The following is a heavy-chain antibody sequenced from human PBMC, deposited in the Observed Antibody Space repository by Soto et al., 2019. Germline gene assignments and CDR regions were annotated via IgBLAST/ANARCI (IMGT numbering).Heavy chain of an antibody. V-gene: IGHV4-34*01. CDR1: GGSFSGYY. D-gene: IGHD3-9*01. CDR3: ARMPSNYDILTGYYPLYFDY. CDR2: INHSGST. J-gene: IGHJ4*02. Sequence: QVQLQQWGAGLLKPSETLSLTCAVYGGSFSGYYWSWIRQPPGKGLEWIGEINHSGSTNYNPSLKSRVTIAVDTSKNQFSLKLSSVTAADTAVYYCARMPSNYDILTGYYPLYFDYWGQGTLVTVSS.